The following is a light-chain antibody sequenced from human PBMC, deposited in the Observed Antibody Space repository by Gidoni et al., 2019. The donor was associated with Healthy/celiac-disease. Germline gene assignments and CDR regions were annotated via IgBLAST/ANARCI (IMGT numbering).Light chain of an antibody. CDR2: GKN. J-gene: IGLJ3*02. V-gene: IGLV3-19*01. CDR1: SLRSYY. CDR3: NSRDSSGNHREV. Sequence: SSELTQDPAVSVALGQTVRITCQGDSLRSYYASWYQQKTGQAPVLVIYGKNNRPSGTPDRFSGSSSGNTASLTITGAQAEDEADYYCNSRDSSGNHREVFGGGTKLTVL.